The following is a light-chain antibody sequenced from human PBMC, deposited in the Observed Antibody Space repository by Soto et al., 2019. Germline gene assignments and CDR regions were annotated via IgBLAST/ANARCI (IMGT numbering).Light chain of an antibody. CDR1: QSISNW. Sequence: DIPMTQSPSSVSASVGDRITITCRASQSISNWLAWYQQKPGRAPKLLIYAASTLQTGVPSRFSGSGSGTDFTLTISSLQPEDYATYYCQQANSFPHTFGPGTKVDIK. CDR2: AAS. J-gene: IGKJ3*01. V-gene: IGKV1-12*01. CDR3: QQANSFPHT.